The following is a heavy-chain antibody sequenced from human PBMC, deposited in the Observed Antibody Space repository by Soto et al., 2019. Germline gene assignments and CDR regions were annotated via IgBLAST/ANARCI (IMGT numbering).Heavy chain of an antibody. J-gene: IGHJ6*02. CDR2: IIPIFGTA. CDR1: GGTFSSYA. Sequence: GASVKVSCKASGGTFSSYAISWVRQAPGQGLEWMGGIIPIFGTANYAQKFQGRVTITADESTSTAYMELSSLRSEDTAVYYCARGAEMATIRGYYYYGMDVWGQGTTVTVSS. D-gene: IGHD5-12*01. CDR3: ARGAEMATIRGYYYYGMDV. V-gene: IGHV1-69*13.